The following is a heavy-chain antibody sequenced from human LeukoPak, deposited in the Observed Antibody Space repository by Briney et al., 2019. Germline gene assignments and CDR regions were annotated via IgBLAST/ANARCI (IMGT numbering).Heavy chain of an antibody. Sequence: GGSLRLSCAASGFTFSSYAMSWARQAPGKGLEWVSAISGSGGSTYYADSVKGRFTISRDNSKNTLYLQMNSLRAEDTAVYYCAKARAYSSSWYTPFDYWGQGTLVTVSS. CDR1: GFTFSSYA. V-gene: IGHV3-23*01. CDR2: ISGSGGST. CDR3: AKARAYSSSWYTPFDY. J-gene: IGHJ4*02. D-gene: IGHD6-13*01.